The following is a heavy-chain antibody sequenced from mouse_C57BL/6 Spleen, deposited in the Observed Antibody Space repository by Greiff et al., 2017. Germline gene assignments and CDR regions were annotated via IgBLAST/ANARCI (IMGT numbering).Heavy chain of an antibody. Sequence: DVMLVESGGGLVKPGGSLKLSCAASGFTFSDYGMHWVRQAPEKGLEWVAYISSGSSTIYYADTVKGRFTISRDNAKNTLFLQMTSLRSEDTAMYYCARPLGSSGYYFDYWGQGTTLTVSS. CDR3: ARPLGSSGYYFDY. J-gene: IGHJ2*01. V-gene: IGHV5-17*01. CDR1: GFTFSDYG. D-gene: IGHD3-2*02. CDR2: ISSGSSTI.